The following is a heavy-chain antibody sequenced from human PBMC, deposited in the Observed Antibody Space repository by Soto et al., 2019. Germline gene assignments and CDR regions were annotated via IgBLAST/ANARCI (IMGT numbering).Heavy chain of an antibody. CDR2: FDPEDGET. J-gene: IGHJ6*02. Sequence: ASVKVSCKVSGYTLTELSMHWVRQAPGKGLEWMGGFDPEDGETIYAQKFQGRVTMTEDTSTDTAYMELSSLRSEDTAVYYCAAESGYYGSGIYGMDVWGQGTTVTVSS. CDR1: GYTLTELS. CDR3: AAESGYYGSGIYGMDV. V-gene: IGHV1-24*01. D-gene: IGHD3-10*01.